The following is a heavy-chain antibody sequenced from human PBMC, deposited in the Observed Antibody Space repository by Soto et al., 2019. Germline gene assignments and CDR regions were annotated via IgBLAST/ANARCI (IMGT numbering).Heavy chain of an antibody. CDR2: IKSKTDGGTT. J-gene: IGHJ6*02. CDR3: TTAAMVRGVITYYYYYGMDV. CDR1: GFTFSNAW. D-gene: IGHD3-10*01. Sequence: GGSLRLSCAASGFTFSNAWMSWVRQAPGKGLEWVGRIKSKTDGGTTDYAAPVKGRFTISRDDSKNKLYLQMNSLKTENKAVNYCTTAAMVRGVITYYYYYGMDVWGQGTTVTVSS. V-gene: IGHV3-15*01.